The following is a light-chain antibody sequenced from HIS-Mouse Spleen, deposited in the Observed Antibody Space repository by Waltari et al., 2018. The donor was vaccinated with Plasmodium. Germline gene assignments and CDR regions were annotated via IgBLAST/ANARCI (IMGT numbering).Light chain of an antibody. CDR2: EVT. Sequence: QSALTQPASVSGSPGQSIPIPCTGTSSDVGGYNYVPWYQQHPGQAPNLMIYEVTNRPAWVLILFSGAKSGNAASRTISGLEAEYEADYYCSSYTSSSTLVFDGGTKLTVL. CDR3: SSYTSSSTLV. CDR1: SSDVGGYNY. V-gene: IGLV2-14*01. J-gene: IGLJ2*01.